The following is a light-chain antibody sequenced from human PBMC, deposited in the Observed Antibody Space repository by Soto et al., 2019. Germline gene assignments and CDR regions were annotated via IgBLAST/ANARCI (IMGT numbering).Light chain of an antibody. CDR2: DVT. Sequence: QSALTQPPSASGSPGQSVTISCTGTSSDVGGNNYVCWYQQYPGKAPKLMIYDVTRRPSGVADRFSGSKLGNTASLTVSGLQSEDEADYYCSSYAGGNVVVVGGGTKLTVL. CDR1: SSDVGGNNY. V-gene: IGLV2-8*01. CDR3: SSYAGGNVVV. J-gene: IGLJ2*01.